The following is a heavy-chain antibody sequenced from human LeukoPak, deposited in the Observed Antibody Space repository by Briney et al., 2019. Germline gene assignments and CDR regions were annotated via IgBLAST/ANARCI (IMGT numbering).Heavy chain of an antibody. Sequence: SVKVSCKASGGTFSSYAISWVRQAPGQGLEWMGGIIPIFGTANYAQKFQGRVTITTDESTSTAYMELSSLRSEDTAVYYCAGTYYYDSSGSYRAFDIWGQGTMVTVSS. D-gene: IGHD3-22*01. CDR1: GGTFSSYA. CDR2: IIPIFGTA. CDR3: AGTYYYDSSGSYRAFDI. J-gene: IGHJ3*02. V-gene: IGHV1-69*05.